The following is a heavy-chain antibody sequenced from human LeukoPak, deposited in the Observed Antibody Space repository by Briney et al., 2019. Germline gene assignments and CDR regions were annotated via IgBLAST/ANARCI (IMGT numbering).Heavy chain of an antibody. Sequence: AGGSLRLSCADSGFTFSSYSMNWVRQAPGKGLEWVANMNRDGSEKNYVDSMKGRITISRDNAKNSLYLQMNSLRVEDTAVYYCARDGGIIRFGGQDVWGQGTTVTVS. J-gene: IGHJ6*02. CDR3: ARDGGIIRFGGQDV. D-gene: IGHD3-16*01. V-gene: IGHV3-7*01. CDR1: GFTFSSYS. CDR2: MNRDGSEK.